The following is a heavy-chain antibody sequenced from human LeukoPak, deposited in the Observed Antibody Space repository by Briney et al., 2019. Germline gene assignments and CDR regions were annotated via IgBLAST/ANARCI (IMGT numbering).Heavy chain of an antibody. CDR3: ARAGVRCSSGWCYFDY. J-gene: IGHJ4*02. CDR2: IIPIFGTA. Sequence: SVKVSCKASGGTFSSYAISWVRQAPGQGLEWMGGIIPIFGTANYAQKFQGRVTITADESTSTAYMELSSLRSEDTAVYYCARAGVRCSSGWCYFDYWGQGTLVTVSS. D-gene: IGHD6-19*01. V-gene: IGHV1-69*13. CDR1: GGTFSSYA.